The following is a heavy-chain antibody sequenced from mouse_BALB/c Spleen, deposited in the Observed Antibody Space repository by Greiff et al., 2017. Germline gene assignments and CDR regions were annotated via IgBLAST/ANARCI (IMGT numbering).Heavy chain of an antibody. J-gene: IGHJ3*01. Sequence: EVQGVESGGGLVKPGGSLKLSCAASGFTFSSYAMSWVRQTPEKRLEWVASISSGGSTYYPDSVKGRFTISRDNARNILYLQMSSLRSEDTAMYYCARKYDGNYVGFAYWGQGTLVTVSA. CDR3: ARKYDGNYVGFAY. CDR2: ISSGGST. D-gene: IGHD2-3*01. CDR1: GFTFSSYA. V-gene: IGHV5-6-5*01.